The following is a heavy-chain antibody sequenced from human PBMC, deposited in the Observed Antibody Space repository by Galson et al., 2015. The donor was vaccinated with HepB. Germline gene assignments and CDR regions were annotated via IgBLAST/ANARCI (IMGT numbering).Heavy chain of an antibody. CDR1: GFTFSSYP. Sequence: SLRLSCAASGFTFSSYPMTWVRQAPGKGLEWVSAISGNGGITFYADSVKVRFTISRDNSKNTQYLQMDSLRAEETAVYYCAKASRDSNYYFDCWGQGTLVTVSS. CDR3: AKASRDSNYYFDC. J-gene: IGHJ4*02. V-gene: IGHV3-23*01. CDR2: ISGNGGIT. D-gene: IGHD4-11*01.